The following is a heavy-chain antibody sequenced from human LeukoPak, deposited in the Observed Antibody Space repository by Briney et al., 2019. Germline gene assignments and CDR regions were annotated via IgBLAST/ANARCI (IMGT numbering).Heavy chain of an antibody. J-gene: IGHJ5*02. CDR1: GGSISSSSYY. D-gene: IGHD6-6*01. V-gene: IGHV4-39*01. CDR2: IYYSGST. CDR3: ARLIAARPESWFDP. Sequence: SETLSLTCPVSGGSISSSSYYWGWIRQPPGKGLEWIGSIYYSGSTYYNPSLKSRVTISVDTSKNQFSLKLSSVTAADTAVYYSARLIAARPESWFDPWGQGTLVTVSS.